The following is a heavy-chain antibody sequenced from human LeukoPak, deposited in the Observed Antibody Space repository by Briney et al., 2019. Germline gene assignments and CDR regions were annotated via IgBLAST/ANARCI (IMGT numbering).Heavy chain of an antibody. V-gene: IGHV1-8*03. CDR1: GYTFITYD. Sequence: AASVKVSCKASGYTFITYDINWVRQATGQGLEWMGWMNVNSGNTGYAQNFQCRLTITRNTSISTAYMGLSSLRSEGTAVYYCARTPYNWGIDYWGQGTLVTVSS. CDR3: ARTPYNWGIDY. CDR2: MNVNSGNT. J-gene: IGHJ4*02. D-gene: IGHD7-27*01.